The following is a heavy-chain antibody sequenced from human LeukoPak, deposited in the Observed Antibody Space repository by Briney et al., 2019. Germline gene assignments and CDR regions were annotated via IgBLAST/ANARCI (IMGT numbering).Heavy chain of an antibody. CDR1: GFTFSNYA. CDR2: ISGSGSTR. CDR3: ARGRDGYNLIDAFDI. D-gene: IGHD5-24*01. Sequence: GGSLRLSCAASGFTFSNYAMTWVRQAPGMGLEWVSYISGSGSTRNYADSVKGRFTISRDNAKNSLYLQMNSLRAEDTAVYYCARGRDGYNLIDAFDIWGQGTMVTVSS. J-gene: IGHJ3*02. V-gene: IGHV3-48*04.